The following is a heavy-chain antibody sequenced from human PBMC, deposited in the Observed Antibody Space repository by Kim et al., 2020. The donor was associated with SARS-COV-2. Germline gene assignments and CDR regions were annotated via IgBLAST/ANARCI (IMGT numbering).Heavy chain of an antibody. D-gene: IGHD2-15*01. CDR2: ISGDAITT. Sequence: GGSLRLSCAAAGFRFEDYAMHWVHQIPGKGLEWVSLISGDAITTDYADSVKGRFSISRDNNKNSLYLQMNSLRKEDTALYYCTKANTGWYYLDSWGQGTLVSVSS. J-gene: IGHJ4*02. CDR1: GFRFEDYA. CDR3: TKANTGWYYLDS. V-gene: IGHV3-43*02.